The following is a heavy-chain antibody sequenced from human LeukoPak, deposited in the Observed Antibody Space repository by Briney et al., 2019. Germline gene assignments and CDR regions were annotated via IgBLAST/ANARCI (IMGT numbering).Heavy chain of an antibody. V-gene: IGHV1-69*13. Sequence: SVKVSCKASGGTFSSYAISWVRQAPGQGLEWMGGIIPIFGTANYAQKFQGRVTITADESTSTAYMELSSLRSEDTAVYYCARDREVGILGDAFDIWGPGTMVTVSS. CDR1: GGTFSSYA. D-gene: IGHD1-26*01. CDR3: ARDREVGILGDAFDI. CDR2: IIPIFGTA. J-gene: IGHJ3*02.